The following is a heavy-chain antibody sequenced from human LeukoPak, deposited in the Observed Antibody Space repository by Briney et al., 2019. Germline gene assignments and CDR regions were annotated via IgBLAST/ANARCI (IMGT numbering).Heavy chain of an antibody. D-gene: IGHD6-19*01. V-gene: IGHV3-21*01. CDR2: TSSSSSYI. CDR3: ARDSPAVAGSFDY. Sequence: GGSLRLSCAASGFTFSSYSMNWVRQAPGKGLEWVSSTSSSSSYIYYADSVKGRFTIPRDNAKNSLYLQMNSLRAEDTAVYYCARDSPAVAGSFDYWGQGTLVTVSS. J-gene: IGHJ4*02. CDR1: GFTFSSYS.